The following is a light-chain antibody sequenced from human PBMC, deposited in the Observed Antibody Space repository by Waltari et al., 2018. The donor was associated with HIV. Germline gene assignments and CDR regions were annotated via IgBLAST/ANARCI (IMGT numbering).Light chain of an antibody. CDR2: ENK. J-gene: IGLJ2*01. CDR3: QSYASSTDVV. V-gene: IGLV6-57*01. CDR1: GGSIGNNY. Sequence: LTHPHSVSQSPGKRVTISCTRNGGSIGNNYLYWYQQRPASSPPTLIYENKQRPAGVPDRFSGSIDNSSNSASLTISGLKTEDEADYYCQSYASSTDVVFGGGTKLTVL.